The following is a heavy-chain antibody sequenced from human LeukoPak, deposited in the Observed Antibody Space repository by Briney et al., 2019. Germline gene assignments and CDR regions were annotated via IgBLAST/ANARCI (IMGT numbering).Heavy chain of an antibody. CDR3: ARRLTQYDCFDP. CDR2: TYYRSTWYN. J-gene: IGHJ5*02. Sequence: SQTLSLTCAISGDSVSSNSVTWNWIRQSPSRGLEWLGRTYYRSTWYNDYAVSVRGRITVNPDTSKNQFSLHLNSVTPEDTAVYYCARRLTQYDCFDPWGQGILVTVPS. D-gene: IGHD2-2*01. CDR1: GDSVSSNSVT. V-gene: IGHV6-1*01.